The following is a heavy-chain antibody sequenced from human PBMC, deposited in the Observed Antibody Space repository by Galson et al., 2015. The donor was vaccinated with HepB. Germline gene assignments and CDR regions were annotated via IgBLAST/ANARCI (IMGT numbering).Heavy chain of an antibody. V-gene: IGHV1-46*01. Sequence: SVKVSCKASGYTFTRYYMHWVRQAPGQGLEWMGIINPSGGSTSYAQKFQGRVTMTRDTSTSTVYMELSSLRSEDTAVYYCAASYSSYYYYMDVWGKGTTVTVSS. J-gene: IGHJ6*03. D-gene: IGHD2-15*01. CDR1: GYTFTRYY. CDR2: INPSGGST. CDR3: AASYSSYYYYMDV.